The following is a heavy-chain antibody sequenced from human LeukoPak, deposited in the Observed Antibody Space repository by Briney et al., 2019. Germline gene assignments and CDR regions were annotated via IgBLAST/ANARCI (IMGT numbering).Heavy chain of an antibody. CDR1: GYSFATYW. V-gene: IGHV5-51*01. D-gene: IGHD2-2*01. CDR2: IYPDDSDT. J-gene: IGHJ4*02. CDR3: ATPYPREYCSSTTCYFNY. Sequence: GESLKVSCKVSGYSFATYWIGWVRQMPGKGLEWMGIIYPDDSDTRYSPSFQGQVTISADKFISTAYLQWSSLKASDTATYYCATPYPREYCSSTTCYFNYWGQGTLVTVSS.